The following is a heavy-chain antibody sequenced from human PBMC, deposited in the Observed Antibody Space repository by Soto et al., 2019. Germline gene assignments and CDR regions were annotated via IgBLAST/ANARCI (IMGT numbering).Heavy chain of an antibody. CDR1: GFTISEYY. J-gene: IGHJ4*02. D-gene: IGHD6-19*01. Sequence: QVVLLESGGGLVKPGGSLRLSCAVSGFTISEYYMSWIRQAPGKGLEYVSYISSTSASTIIYADSVKSRFHISRDNTENSIYLQMNNLRAEDTAVYYCARDPQWLCYWGQGTLVTVSS. CDR3: ARDPQWLCY. CDR2: ISSTSASTI. V-gene: IGHV3-11*01.